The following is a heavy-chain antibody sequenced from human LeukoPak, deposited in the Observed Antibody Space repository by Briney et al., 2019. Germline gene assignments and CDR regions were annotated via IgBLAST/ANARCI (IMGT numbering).Heavy chain of an antibody. CDR2: IYYSGST. V-gene: IGHV4-59*01. Sequence: SETLSLTCTVSGGSISSYYWSWIRQPPGEGLEWIGYIYYSGSTNYNPSLKSRVTISVDTSKNQFSLKLSSVTAADTAVYYCARDGRITMIVVVHDAFDIWGQGTMVTVSS. CDR3: ARDGRITMIVVVHDAFDI. D-gene: IGHD3-22*01. J-gene: IGHJ3*02. CDR1: GGSISSYY.